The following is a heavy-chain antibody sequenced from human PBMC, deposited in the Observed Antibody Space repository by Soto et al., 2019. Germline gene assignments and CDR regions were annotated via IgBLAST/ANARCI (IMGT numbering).Heavy chain of an antibody. J-gene: IGHJ3*02. CDR2: IWYYVSNK. Sequence: WGSLRLSCAASGFTFSSYGMHWVRQAPGKGLEWVAVIWYYVSNKYYADSVKGRFTISRDNSKNTLYLQMNSLRAEDTAVYYCARDLNASDIWGQGKIVSVSS. V-gene: IGHV3-33*01. CDR3: ARDLNASDI. CDR1: GFTFSSYG.